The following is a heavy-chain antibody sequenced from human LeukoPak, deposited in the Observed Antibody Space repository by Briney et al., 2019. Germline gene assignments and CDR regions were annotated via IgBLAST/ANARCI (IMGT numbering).Heavy chain of an antibody. CDR1: GFTFDDYT. J-gene: IGHJ3*02. V-gene: IGHV3-43*01. CDR3: AKDWGYDSDAFDI. D-gene: IGHD3-16*01. Sequence: PGGSLRLSCAASGFTFDDYTMHWVRQAPGKGLEWVSLISWDGGSTYYAGSVKGRFTISRDNSKNSLYLQMNSLRTEDTALYYCAKDWGYDSDAFDIWGQGTMVTVSS. CDR2: ISWDGGST.